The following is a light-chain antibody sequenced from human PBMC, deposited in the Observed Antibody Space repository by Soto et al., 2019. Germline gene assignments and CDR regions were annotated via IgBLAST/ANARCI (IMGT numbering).Light chain of an antibody. Sequence: QSVLTQPASVSGSPGQSITISCTGTSSDVGDYNYVSWYQQHPGTAPKLMIYDVRNRPSGVSNRFSGSKSANTASLTVSGLQAEDEADYYCSSYTSSSTLVFGGGTKVTVL. CDR3: SSYTSSSTLV. CDR1: SSDVGDYNY. V-gene: IGLV2-14*01. CDR2: DVR. J-gene: IGLJ2*01.